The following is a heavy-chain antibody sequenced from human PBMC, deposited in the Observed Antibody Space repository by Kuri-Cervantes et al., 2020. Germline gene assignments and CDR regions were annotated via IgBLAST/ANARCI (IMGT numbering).Heavy chain of an antibody. CDR2: IGTAGDT. J-gene: IGHJ6*02. CDR1: GFTFSSYD. D-gene: IGHD2-21*02. V-gene: IGHV3-13*01. Sequence: LSLTCAASGFTFSSYDMHWVRQATGKGLEWVSAIGTAGDTYYPDSVKGRFTISRDNSKNTLYLQMNSLRAEDTAVYYCAKDISQYCGGDCYPYGMDVWGQGTTVTVSS. CDR3: AKDISQYCGGDCYPYGMDV.